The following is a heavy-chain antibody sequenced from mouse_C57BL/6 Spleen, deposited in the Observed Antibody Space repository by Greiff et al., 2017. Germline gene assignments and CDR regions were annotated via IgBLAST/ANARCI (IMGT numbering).Heavy chain of an antibody. Sequence: DVKLVESGPGLAKPSPTLSLPCSVSGYSITSDYWNWIRKFPGNKLEYMGYISYSGSTYYNPSLKSRISITRDTSKNQYYLQLNSVTTEDTATYYCARSIYDYDVSFDYWGQGTTLTVSS. V-gene: IGHV3-8*01. D-gene: IGHD2-4*01. CDR1: GYSITSDY. J-gene: IGHJ2*01. CDR2: ISYSGST. CDR3: ARSIYDYDVSFDY.